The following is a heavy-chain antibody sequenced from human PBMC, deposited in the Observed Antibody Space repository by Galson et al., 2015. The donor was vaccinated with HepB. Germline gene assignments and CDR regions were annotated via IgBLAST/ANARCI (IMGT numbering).Heavy chain of an antibody. J-gene: IGHJ4*02. CDR2: ISGYNGIS. Sequence: QSGAEVKKPGASVKVSCKASGHTFNSYGLSWVRQAPGQGLEWMGWISGYNGISNYAQKFQGRVTMTTDTSTSTAYMELRSLRSDDTAVYYCAKEDSVYVGLWLLWGQRTLVTVSS. CDR1: GHTFNSYG. V-gene: IGHV1-18*01. CDR3: AKEDSVYVGLWLL. D-gene: IGHD5/OR15-5a*01.